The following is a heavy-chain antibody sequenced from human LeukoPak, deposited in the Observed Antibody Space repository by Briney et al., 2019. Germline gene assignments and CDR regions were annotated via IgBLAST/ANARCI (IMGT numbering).Heavy chain of an antibody. D-gene: IGHD3-3*01. CDR2: ISWDGGST. Sequence: GGSLRLSCAASGFTFDDYTMHWVRQAPGKGLEWVSLISWDGGSTYYADSVKGRFTISRDNSKNSLYLQMNSLRTEDTALYYCAKGGWSGYSELDYWGQGTLVTVSS. CDR1: GFTFDDYT. J-gene: IGHJ4*02. CDR3: AKGGWSGYSELDY. V-gene: IGHV3-43*01.